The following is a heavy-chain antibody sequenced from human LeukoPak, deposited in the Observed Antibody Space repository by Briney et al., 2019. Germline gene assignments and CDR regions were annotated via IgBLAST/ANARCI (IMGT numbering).Heavy chain of an antibody. CDR3: AKDRRRPYGSGSSDAFDI. CDR1: GFTFSSYA. Sequence: GGSLRLSCAASGFTFSSYAMSWVRQAPGKGLEWVSAISGSGGSTYYADSVKGRFTISRDNSKNTLYLQMNSLRAEDTAVYYCAKDRRRPYGSGSSDAFDIWGQGTMVTVYS. CDR2: ISGSGGST. J-gene: IGHJ3*02. V-gene: IGHV3-23*01. D-gene: IGHD3-10*01.